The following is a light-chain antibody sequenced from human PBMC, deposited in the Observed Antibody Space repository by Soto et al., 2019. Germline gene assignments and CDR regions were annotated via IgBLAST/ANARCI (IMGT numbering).Light chain of an antibody. Sequence: QSVLTQPPSASGTPGQKVTISCSGSSSNIGSNAVNWYQQVPGTAPKLLIYSDDQRPSGVPDRFSGSKSGTSASLAISGLQSEDEADYICAAWNDNLNGPSHVFGTGTKVT. V-gene: IGLV1-44*01. CDR1: SSNIGSNA. CDR3: AAWNDNLNGPSHV. J-gene: IGLJ1*01. CDR2: SDD.